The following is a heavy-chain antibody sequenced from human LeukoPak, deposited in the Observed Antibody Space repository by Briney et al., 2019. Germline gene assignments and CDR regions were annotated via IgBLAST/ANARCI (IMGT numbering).Heavy chain of an antibody. Sequence: SETLSLTCAVYGDSFSGYYWSWIRQPPGKGLEWIAEINHRGTTHYNPSLKSRVNISADTSKNQFSLHLDSVTAAVTVVYYCARSWAGMYYPFYYFDYWGQGTLVSVSS. CDR3: ARSWAGMYYPFYYFDY. CDR2: INHRGTT. V-gene: IGHV4-34*01. CDR1: GDSFSGYY. J-gene: IGHJ4*02. D-gene: IGHD1-26*01.